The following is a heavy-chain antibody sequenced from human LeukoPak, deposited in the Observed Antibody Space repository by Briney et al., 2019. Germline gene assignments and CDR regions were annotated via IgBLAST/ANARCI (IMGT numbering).Heavy chain of an antibody. CDR1: GFTFSSYA. V-gene: IGHV3-30*02. J-gene: IGHJ6*03. CDR2: IRYDGSNK. Sequence: GGSLRLSCAASGFTFSSYAMSWVRQAPGKGLEWVAFIRYDGSNKYYADSVKGRFTISRDSSKNTLYLQMNSLRAEDTAVYYCAKDFGYCSSTSCAYSYCMDVWGKGTTVTVSS. CDR3: AKDFGYCSSTSCAYSYCMDV. D-gene: IGHD2-2*01.